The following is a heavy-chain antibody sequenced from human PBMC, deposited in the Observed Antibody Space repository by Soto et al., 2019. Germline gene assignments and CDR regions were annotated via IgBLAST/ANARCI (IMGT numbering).Heavy chain of an antibody. D-gene: IGHD6-6*01. V-gene: IGHV1-46*01. J-gene: IGHJ6*02. CDR1: GYTFTSNY. CDR3: TRDSGGQLGGMGV. Sequence: ASVKVSCKASGYTFTSNYIQWVRQAPGQGLEWMGTINPSGGSASYAQKFQGRVTMTRDTSTSTVYMELSSLRSEDTAVYYCTRDSGGQLGGMGVWGQGTTVTVSS. CDR2: INPSGGSA.